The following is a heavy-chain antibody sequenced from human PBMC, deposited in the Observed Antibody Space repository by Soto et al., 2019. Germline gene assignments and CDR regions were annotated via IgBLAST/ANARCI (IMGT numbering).Heavy chain of an antibody. CDR2: ISSSGSTI. Sequence: PGGSLRLSCAASGFTFSTFEMNWVRQAPGKGLEWLSYISSSGSTIYYADSVKGRFSISRDNAKNSLYLQMNSLRAEDTAVYYCARDYSNHYYYHGMDVWGQGTTVTVSS. D-gene: IGHD4-4*01. V-gene: IGHV3-48*03. J-gene: IGHJ6*02. CDR1: GFTFSTFE. CDR3: ARDYSNHYYYHGMDV.